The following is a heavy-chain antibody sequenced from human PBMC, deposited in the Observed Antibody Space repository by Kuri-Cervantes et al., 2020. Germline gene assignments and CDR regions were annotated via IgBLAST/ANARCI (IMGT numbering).Heavy chain of an antibody. CDR2: ISYDGSNK. CDR3: ARVAAAGNY. V-gene: IGHV3-30*03. J-gene: IGHJ4*02. D-gene: IGHD6-13*01. Sequence: GESLKISCAASGFTFSSYGMHWVRQAPGKGLEWVAVISYDGSNKYYADSVKGRFTISGDNSKNTLYLQMNSLRAEDTAVYYCARVAAAGNYWGQGTLVTVSS. CDR1: GFTFSSYG.